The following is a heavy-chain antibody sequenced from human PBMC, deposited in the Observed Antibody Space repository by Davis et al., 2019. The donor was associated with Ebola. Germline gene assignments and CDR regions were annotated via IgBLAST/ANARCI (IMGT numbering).Heavy chain of an antibody. V-gene: IGHV1-46*01. Sequence: AASVKVSCKASGYTFTSYYMHWVRQAPGQGLEWMGIINPSGGSTSYAQKFQGRVTMTRDTSTSTVYMELSSLRSEDTAVYYCARVLAGVRRHYYYYYGMDVWGQGTTVTVSS. CDR1: GYTFTSYY. CDR3: ARVLAGVRRHYYYYYGMDV. CDR2: INPSGGST. J-gene: IGHJ6*02. D-gene: IGHD3-10*01.